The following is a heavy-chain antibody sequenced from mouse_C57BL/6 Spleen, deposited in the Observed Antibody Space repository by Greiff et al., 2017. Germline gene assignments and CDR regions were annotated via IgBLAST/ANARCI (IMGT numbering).Heavy chain of an antibody. J-gene: IGHJ4*01. CDR3: ARLSYYYGSGYAMDY. CDR1: GYTFTSYW. D-gene: IGHD1-1*01. V-gene: IGHV1-61*01. Sequence: VQLQQPGAELVRPGSSVKLSCKASGYTFTSYWMDWVKQRPGQGLEWIGNIYPSDSETHYNQKFKDKATLTVDKSSSTAYMQLSSLTSEDSAVYYCARLSYYYGSGYAMDYWGQGTSVTVSS. CDR2: IYPSDSET.